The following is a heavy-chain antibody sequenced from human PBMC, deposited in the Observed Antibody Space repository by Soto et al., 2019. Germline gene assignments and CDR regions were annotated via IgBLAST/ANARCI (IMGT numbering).Heavy chain of an antibody. CDR3: ARGQIRFLEWLLSSYFDY. J-gene: IGHJ4*02. CDR1: GGSFSGYY. Sequence: QVQLQQWGAGLLKPSEPLSLTCAVYGGSFSGYYWSWIRQPPGKGLEWIGEINHSGSTNYNPSLKSRVTISVDTSKNQFSLKLSSVTAADTAVYYCARGQIRFLEWLLSSYFDYWGQGTLVTVSS. CDR2: INHSGST. D-gene: IGHD3-3*01. V-gene: IGHV4-34*01.